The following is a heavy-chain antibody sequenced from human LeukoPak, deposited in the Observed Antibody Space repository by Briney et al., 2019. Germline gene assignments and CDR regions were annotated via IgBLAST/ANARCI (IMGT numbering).Heavy chain of an antibody. V-gene: IGHV3-48*03. J-gene: IGHJ4*02. CDR2: ISSSGSTI. CDR3: AKSSYSGSSFDY. CDR1: GFTFSSYE. Sequence: PGGSLRLSCAASGFTFSSYEMNWVRQAPGKGLEWVSYISSSGSTIYYADSVKGRFTISRDNAKNSLYLQMNSLRAEDTAVYYCAKSSYSGSSFDYWGQGTLVTVSS. D-gene: IGHD3-10*01.